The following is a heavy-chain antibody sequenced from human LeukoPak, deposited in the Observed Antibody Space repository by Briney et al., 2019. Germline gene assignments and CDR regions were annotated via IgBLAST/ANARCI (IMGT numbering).Heavy chain of an antibody. V-gene: IGHV3-66*01. J-gene: IGHJ1*01. CDR3: ARDRYSSSSQGDFQH. CDR2: IYSGGST. D-gene: IGHD6-13*01. Sequence: TGGSLRLSCAASGFTVSSNYMSWVRQAPGKGLEWVSVIYSGGSTYYADSVKGRFTISRDNSKNTLYLQMNSLRAEDTAVYYCARDRYSSSSQGDFQHWGQGTLVTVSS. CDR1: GFTVSSNY.